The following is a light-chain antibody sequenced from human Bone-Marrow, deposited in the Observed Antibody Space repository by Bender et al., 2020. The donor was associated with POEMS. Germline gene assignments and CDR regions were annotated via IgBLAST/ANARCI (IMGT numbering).Light chain of an antibody. CDR1: AFPKRY. Sequence: SYDLTQPPSVSVSPGQTAKITCSGDAFPKRYAFWYQQKPGQAPLLVISKDTERASGIPERFSGSTSGTTVTLTIRGVQAQDEADYYCQSGGFGGTFVFGTGTKVTVL. V-gene: IGLV3-25*03. CDR2: KDT. J-gene: IGLJ1*01. CDR3: QSGGFGGTFV.